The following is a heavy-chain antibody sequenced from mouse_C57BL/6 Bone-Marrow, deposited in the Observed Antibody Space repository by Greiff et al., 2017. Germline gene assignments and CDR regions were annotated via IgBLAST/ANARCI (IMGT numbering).Heavy chain of an antibody. V-gene: IGHV1-82*01. D-gene: IGHD2-13*01. CDR1: GYAFSSSW. CDR2: IYPGDGDT. CDR3: AGSRSIYDDDYGAMDY. J-gene: IGHJ4*01. Sequence: VHLVESGPELVKPGASVKISCKASGYAFSSSWMNWVKQRPGKGLEWIGRIYPGDGDTNYNGKFKGKATLTADTSSSTAYMQLSSLTSEDSAVYFCAGSRSIYDDDYGAMDYWGQGTSVTVSS.